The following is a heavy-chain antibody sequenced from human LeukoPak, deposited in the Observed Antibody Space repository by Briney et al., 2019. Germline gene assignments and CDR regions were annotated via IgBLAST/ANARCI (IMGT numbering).Heavy chain of an antibody. Sequence: GSLRLSCAASGFPFSSYWMSWVRQAPGKGLEWVANIKQDGSEKYYVDSVKGRFTISRDNAKNSLYLQMNSLRAEDTAVYYCARDQDSSGWYWYFQHWGQGTLVTVSS. CDR2: IKQDGSEK. CDR3: ARDQDSSGWYWYFQH. J-gene: IGHJ1*01. V-gene: IGHV3-7*01. CDR1: GFPFSSYW. D-gene: IGHD6-19*01.